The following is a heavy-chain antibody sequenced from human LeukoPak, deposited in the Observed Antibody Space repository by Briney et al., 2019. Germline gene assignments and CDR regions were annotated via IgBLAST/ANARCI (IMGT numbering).Heavy chain of an antibody. Sequence: SETLSLTCTVSGGSISSSSCYWGWIRQPPGKGLEWIGSIYYSGSTYYNPSLKSRVTISADTSKNQFSLKLSSVTAADTAVYYCARLTSGHFDYWGQGTLVTVSS. D-gene: IGHD3-10*01. CDR3: ARLTSGHFDY. V-gene: IGHV4-39*01. J-gene: IGHJ4*02. CDR1: GGSISSSSCY. CDR2: IYYSGST.